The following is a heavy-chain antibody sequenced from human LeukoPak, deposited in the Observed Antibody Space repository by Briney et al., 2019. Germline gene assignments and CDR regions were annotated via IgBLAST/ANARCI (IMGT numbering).Heavy chain of an antibody. Sequence: WASVKVSCKVSGYILTELSMHWVRQAPGKGLEWMGGFDHEDGETLYAQKFQGRVTMTEDTSTDTAYMELSSLRSEDTAVYYCATRGIGPDLILSNYYYMDVWGRGTTVTISS. CDR2: FDHEDGET. CDR3: ATRGIGPDLILSNYYYMDV. V-gene: IGHV1-24*01. CDR1: GYILTELS. D-gene: IGHD3-10*01. J-gene: IGHJ6*03.